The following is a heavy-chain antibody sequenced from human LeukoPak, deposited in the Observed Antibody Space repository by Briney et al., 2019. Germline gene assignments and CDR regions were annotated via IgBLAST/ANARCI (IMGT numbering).Heavy chain of an antibody. V-gene: IGHV4-38-2*02. CDR3: AREVGAILTASWFDP. CDR2: IYHSGST. Sequence: SETLSLTCTVSGYSISCGYYWGWIRQPPGKGLEWIGSIYHSGSTYYNPSLKSRVTISVDTSKNQFSLKLSSVTAADTAVYYCAREVGAILTASWFDPWGQGTLVTVSS. CDR1: GYSISCGYY. J-gene: IGHJ5*02. D-gene: IGHD3-9*01.